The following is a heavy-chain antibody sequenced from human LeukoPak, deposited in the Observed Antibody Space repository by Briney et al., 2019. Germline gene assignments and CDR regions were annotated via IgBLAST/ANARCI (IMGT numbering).Heavy chain of an antibody. CDR1: GFTFGDYA. V-gene: IGHV3-23*01. Sequence: GGSLRLSCAGSGFTFGDYAMSWVRQAPGKGLEWVSAISGSSKSNSPWYADSVRGRSTISRDNSENTVYLQMESLRAEDTAVYFCARDRDYPRDQFDYWGQGTLVTVSS. D-gene: IGHD4-17*01. CDR2: ISGSSKSNSP. J-gene: IGHJ4*02. CDR3: ARDRDYPRDQFDY.